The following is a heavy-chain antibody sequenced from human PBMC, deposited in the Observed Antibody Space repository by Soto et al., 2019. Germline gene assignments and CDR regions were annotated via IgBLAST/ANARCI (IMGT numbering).Heavy chain of an antibody. CDR2: IIPIFGTA. V-gene: IGHV1-69*12. J-gene: IGHJ6*02. CDR3: ARDLNCISTSCYARYYGIDV. CDR1: GGTFSSYA. Sequence: QVQLVQSGAEVKKPGSSVNVSCKASGGTFSSYAISWVRQAPGQGLEWMGGIIPIFGTANYAQKFQGRVTITADESTSTAYMELSSLRSEDTAVYYCARDLNCISTSCYARYYGIDVWGQGTTVTVSS. D-gene: IGHD2-2*01.